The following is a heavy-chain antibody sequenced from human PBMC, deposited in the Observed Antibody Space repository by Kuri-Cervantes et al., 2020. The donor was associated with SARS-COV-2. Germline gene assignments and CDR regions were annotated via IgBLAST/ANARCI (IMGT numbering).Heavy chain of an antibody. J-gene: IGHJ3*02. Sequence: ASVKVCCKASGYTFTGYYMHWVRQAPGQGLEWMGWINPNSGGTNYAQKFQGRVTMTRDTSISTAYMELSRLRSDDTTVYYCARDSYSSGWYVLEMIDAFDIWGQGTMVTVSS. D-gene: IGHD6-19*01. CDR1: GYTFTGYY. V-gene: IGHV1-2*02. CDR2: INPNSGGT. CDR3: ARDSYSSGWYVLEMIDAFDI.